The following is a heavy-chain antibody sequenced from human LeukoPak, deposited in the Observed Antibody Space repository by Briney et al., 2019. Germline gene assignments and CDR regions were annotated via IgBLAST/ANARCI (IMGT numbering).Heavy chain of an antibody. CDR1: GGSISSYY. V-gene: IGHV4-39*01. D-gene: IGHD3-3*02. CDR3: ARLYEAAFRSLSDY. Sequence: SETLSLTCTVSGGSISSYYWGWIRQPPGKGLEWIGSIYYSGTTYYNPSVQSRITVSLDTSKNQVSLNLGSVTAADTAVYYCARLYEAAFRSLSDYWGQGTLVTVSS. J-gene: IGHJ4*02. CDR2: IYYSGTT.